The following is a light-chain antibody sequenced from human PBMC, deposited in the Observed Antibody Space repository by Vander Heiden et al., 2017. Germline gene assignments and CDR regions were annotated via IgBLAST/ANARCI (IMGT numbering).Light chain of an antibody. Sequence: QSVLTQPPSASGTPGQRVTISCSGSSSNIGSNGVTWYQQLPGTAPKLLVYRSTQRPSGVPDRFSGSKSGTSASLAISGLQADEEADYYCAAWDDSRNGHVFGTGTKVTVL. CDR1: SSNIGSNG. CDR2: RST. J-gene: IGLJ1*01. V-gene: IGLV1-44*01. CDR3: AAWDDSRNGHV.